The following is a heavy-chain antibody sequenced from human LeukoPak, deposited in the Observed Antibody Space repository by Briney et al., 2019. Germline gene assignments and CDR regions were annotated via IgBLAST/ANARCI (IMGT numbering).Heavy chain of an antibody. J-gene: IGHJ4*02. CDR1: GFTFSSYA. D-gene: IGHD5-12*01. Sequence: GRSLRLSCAASGFTFSSYAMHWVRQAPGKGLEWVAVISYDGSNKYYADSVKGRFTISRDSSKNTLYLQMNSLRAEDTAVYYCARDRRYSGYDEGYFDYWGQGTLVTVSS. V-gene: IGHV3-30-3*01. CDR2: ISYDGSNK. CDR3: ARDRRYSGYDEGYFDY.